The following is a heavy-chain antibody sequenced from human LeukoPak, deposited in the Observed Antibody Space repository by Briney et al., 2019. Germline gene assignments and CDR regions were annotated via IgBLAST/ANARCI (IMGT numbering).Heavy chain of an antibody. V-gene: IGHV3-53*01. Sequence: GGSLRLSCAASGFTVSRNYMSWVRQAPGKGLEWVSVLYSDGSTYYAASVKGRFSISRDNSKNTVYLQMNSLRAEDTAVYYCARELREHGVFDIWGQGTMVTVSS. CDR2: LYSDGST. CDR1: GFTVSRNY. CDR3: ARELREHGVFDI. J-gene: IGHJ3*02. D-gene: IGHD1-26*01.